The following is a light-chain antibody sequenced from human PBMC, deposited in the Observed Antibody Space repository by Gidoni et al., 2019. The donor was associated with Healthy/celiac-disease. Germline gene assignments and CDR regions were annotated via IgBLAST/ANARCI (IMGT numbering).Light chain of an antibody. CDR2: DAS. Sequence: DIQMAQSPSSLSASVGDRVTITCQASQDISNYLNWYQQQPGKAPKLLIYDASNLETGVPSRFSGSGSGTDFTFTISILQPEDIATYYCQQYDKLPRTFGGGTKVEIK. V-gene: IGKV1-33*01. J-gene: IGKJ4*01. CDR1: QDISNY. CDR3: QQYDKLPRT.